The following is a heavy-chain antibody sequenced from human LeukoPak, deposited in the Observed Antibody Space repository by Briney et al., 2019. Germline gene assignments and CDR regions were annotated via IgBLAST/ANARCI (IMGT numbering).Heavy chain of an antibody. D-gene: IGHD5-12*01. V-gene: IGHV3-11*06. CDR1: GFTFSDYY. J-gene: IGHJ6*04. CDR3: ARSLIVANPLDV. CDR2: ISSSSSYT. Sequence: PGGSLRLSCAASGFTFSDYYMSWIRQAPGKGLEWVSYISSSSSYTNYADSVKGRFTISRDNAKNSLYLQMNSLRVEDTAVYYCARSLIVANPLDVWGKGTTVTVSS.